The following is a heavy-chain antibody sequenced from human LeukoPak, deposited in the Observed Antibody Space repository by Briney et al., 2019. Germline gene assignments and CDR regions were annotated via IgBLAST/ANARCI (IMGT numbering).Heavy chain of an antibody. J-gene: IGHJ4*02. CDR1: GFTFSSYA. V-gene: IGHV3-23*01. CDR2: ISGSGGST. D-gene: IGHD2-21*01. Sequence: GGSLRLSCAASGFTFSSYAMSWVRQAPGKGLEWVSAISGSGGSTYYADSVKGRFTISRDNSKNALYLQMNSLRAEDTAVYYCAKGKGLIDTYYFDYWGQGTLVTVSS. CDR3: AKGKGLIDTYYFDY.